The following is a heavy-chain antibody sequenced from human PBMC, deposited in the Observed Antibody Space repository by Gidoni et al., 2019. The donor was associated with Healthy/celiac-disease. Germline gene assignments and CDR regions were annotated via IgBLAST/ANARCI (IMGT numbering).Heavy chain of an antibody. V-gene: IGHV3-30-3*01. J-gene: IGHJ6*02. D-gene: IGHD2-21*01. Sequence: QVQLVGSGGGVVQPGRSLRLSCAASGFTFSSYAMHWVRQAPGKGLEWVAVISYDGSNKYYADSVKGRFTISRDNSKNTLYLQMNSLRAEDTAVYYCARDRFNSGYYYYGMDVWGQGTTVTVSS. CDR1: GFTFSSYA. CDR2: ISYDGSNK. CDR3: ARDRFNSGYYYYGMDV.